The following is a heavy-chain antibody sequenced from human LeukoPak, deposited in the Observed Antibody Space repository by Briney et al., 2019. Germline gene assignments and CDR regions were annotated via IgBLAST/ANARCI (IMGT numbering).Heavy chain of an antibody. CDR1: GYTFTGYY. V-gene: IGHV1-8*02. D-gene: IGHD3-22*01. J-gene: IGHJ4*02. CDR2: MNPNSGNT. Sequence: ASVKVSCKASGYTFTGYYMHWVRQAPGQGLEWMGWMNPNSGNTGYAQKFQGRVTMTRNTSISTAYMELSSLRSEDTAVYYCARLPNPRYYYDSSGYYNNYWGQGTLVTVSS. CDR3: ARLPNPRYYYDSSGYYNNY.